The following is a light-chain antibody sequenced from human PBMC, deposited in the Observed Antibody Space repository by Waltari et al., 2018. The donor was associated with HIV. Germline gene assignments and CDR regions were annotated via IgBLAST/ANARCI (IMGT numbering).Light chain of an antibody. CDR1: QNVGGNY. CDR2: DAS. CDR3: QQYGSSPLFT. J-gene: IGKJ3*01. V-gene: IGKV3-20*01. Sequence: ETVLTQSPGTMSLSPGERATLSCRASQNVGGNYLAWYQHRPGQTPRLLIYDASSRATGIPDRFSGSGSGTEFTLTITRLEPEDFAVYCCQQYGSSPLFTFGPGTKVDIK.